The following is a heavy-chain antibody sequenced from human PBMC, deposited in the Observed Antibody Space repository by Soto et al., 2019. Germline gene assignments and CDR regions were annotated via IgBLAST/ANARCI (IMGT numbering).Heavy chain of an antibody. CDR2: IWYDGSNK. V-gene: IGHV3-33*08. CDR3: ARAYDSSGYPRYYFDY. CDR1: GCTFSGYG. J-gene: IGHJ4*02. Sequence: GGSLRVCCAASGCTFSGYGVHWVRQAPGKGLEWVAVIWYDGSNKYYADSVKGRFTISRDNSKNTLYLQMNSLRAEDTAVYYCARAYDSSGYPRYYFDYWGQRTLVTVSS. D-gene: IGHD3-22*01.